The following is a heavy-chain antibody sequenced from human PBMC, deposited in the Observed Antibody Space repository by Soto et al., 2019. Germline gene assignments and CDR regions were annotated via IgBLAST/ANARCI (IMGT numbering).Heavy chain of an antibody. D-gene: IGHD3-16*01. V-gene: IGHV2-5*02. CDR1: GFSLTTSGVH. Sequence: QITLKESGPTLVKPTQTLTLTCTFSGFSLTTSGVHVGWIRQPPGKALEWLALIYWDDDKRYSPSLRSRLTISXXTXRTXVVLTMTNMDPVDTATYYCVHGQGDYDYYYYGMDVWGQGTTVTVSS. CDR2: IYWDDDK. CDR3: VHGQGDYDYYYYGMDV. J-gene: IGHJ6*02.